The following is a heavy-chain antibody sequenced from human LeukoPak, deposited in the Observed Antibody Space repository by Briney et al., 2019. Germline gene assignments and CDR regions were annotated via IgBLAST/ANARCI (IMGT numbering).Heavy chain of an antibody. Sequence: SETLSLTCTVSGGSISSHYWSWIRQPPGKGLEWIGYIYYSGSTNYNPSLKSRVTISVDTSKNQFSLKLSSVTAADTAVHYCARDGLRAEYYYYYYMDVWGKGTTVTVSS. CDR1: GGSISSHY. CDR3: ARDGLRAEYYYYYYMDV. J-gene: IGHJ6*03. D-gene: IGHD6-25*01. CDR2: IYYSGST. V-gene: IGHV4-59*11.